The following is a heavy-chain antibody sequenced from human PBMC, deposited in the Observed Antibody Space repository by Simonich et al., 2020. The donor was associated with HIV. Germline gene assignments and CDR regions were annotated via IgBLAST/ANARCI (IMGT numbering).Heavy chain of an antibody. CDR1: GWSFRGYY. CDR2: INHSGST. J-gene: IGHJ6*03. Sequence: QVQLQQWGAGLLKPSETLSLTCAVYGWSFRGYYWSWLRQHTGKGMEWIGEINHSGSTNYNPPPKRRITISVDTSKNQFSLRLSSVTAADTAVYYCARRRILTTYYFRDYYYYMDVWGEGTTVTVSS. CDR3: ARRRILTTYYFRDYYYYMDV. V-gene: IGHV4-34*01. D-gene: IGHD3-9*01.